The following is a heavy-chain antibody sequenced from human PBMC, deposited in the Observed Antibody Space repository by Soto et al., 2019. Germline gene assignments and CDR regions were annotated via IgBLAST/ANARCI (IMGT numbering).Heavy chain of an antibody. CDR1: GFTFSTYG. CDR2: ISGSGGNT. V-gene: IGHV3-23*01. CDR3: AKVLGAYYFDH. J-gene: IGHJ4*02. Sequence: EVQLMESGGGLVQPGGSLRLSCVASGFTFSTYGMGWVRQAPGKGLEWVSVISGSGGNTYYADSVKGRFTISRDNSKNTLSLQMNSLRAEDTARYYCAKVLGAYYFDHWGQGTLLTVSS.